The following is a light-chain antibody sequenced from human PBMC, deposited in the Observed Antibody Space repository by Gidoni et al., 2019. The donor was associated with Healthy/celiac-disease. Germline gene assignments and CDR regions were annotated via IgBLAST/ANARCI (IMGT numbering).Light chain of an antibody. Sequence: QSALTKPASVSGSPGQSITISCTGTSSDVGGYNYVSWYQQHPGKAPKLMIYEVSNRPSEVSNRCSGSKSGNTASLTISGLQAEDEADYYCSSYTSSSTVVFGGGTKLTVL. V-gene: IGLV2-14*01. CDR2: EVS. J-gene: IGLJ2*01. CDR3: SSYTSSSTVV. CDR1: SSDVGGYNY.